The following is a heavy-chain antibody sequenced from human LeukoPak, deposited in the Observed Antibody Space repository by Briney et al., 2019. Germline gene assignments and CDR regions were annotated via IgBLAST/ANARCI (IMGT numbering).Heavy chain of an antibody. CDR3: ARPIVPAAKEDAFDI. CDR1: GGSISSYY. Sequence: ASETLSLTCTVSGGSISSYYWSWVRQPAGKGLEWIGRIYASGNTNYNPSLKGRVTMTVDTSKNQFSLNLSSVTATDTAVYYCARPIVPAAKEDAFDIWGQGTMVTVSS. D-gene: IGHD2-2*01. V-gene: IGHV4-4*07. J-gene: IGHJ3*02. CDR2: IYASGNT.